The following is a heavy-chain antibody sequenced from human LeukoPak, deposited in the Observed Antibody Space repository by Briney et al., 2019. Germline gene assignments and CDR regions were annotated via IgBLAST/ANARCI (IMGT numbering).Heavy chain of an antibody. V-gene: IGHV3-74*01. CDR2: INSDGSST. CDR1: GFTFSSYW. D-gene: IGHD2-2*01. CDR3: AREDTRDAFDI. J-gene: IGHJ3*02. Sequence: GGSLRLSCAASGFTFSSYWMHWVRQAPGKGLVWDSRINSDGSSTSYADSVKGRFTISRDNAKNTLYLQMNSLRAEDTAVYYCAREDTRDAFDIWGQGTMVTVSS.